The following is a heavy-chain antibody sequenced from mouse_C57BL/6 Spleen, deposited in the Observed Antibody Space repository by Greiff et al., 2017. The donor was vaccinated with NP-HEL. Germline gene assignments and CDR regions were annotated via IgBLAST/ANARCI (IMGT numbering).Heavy chain of an antibody. CDR3: ARFTTASRGYYFDY. CDR1: GYTFTSYW. CDR2: IHPNSGST. Sequence: QVQLQQPGAELVKPGASVKLSCKASGYTFTSYWMHWVKQRPGQGLEWIGMIHPNSGSTNYNEKFKSKATLTVDKSSSTAYMQLSSLTSEDSAVYYCARFTTASRGYYFDYWGQGTTLTVSS. D-gene: IGHD1-2*01. J-gene: IGHJ2*01. V-gene: IGHV1-64*01.